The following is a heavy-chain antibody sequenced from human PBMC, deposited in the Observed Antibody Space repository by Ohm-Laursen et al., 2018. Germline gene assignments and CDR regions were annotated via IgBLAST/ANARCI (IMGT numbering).Heavy chain of an antibody. V-gene: IGHV3-11*01. CDR3: AKVSGDLPALAEHIHH. CDR1: GFTFIDYD. Sequence: SLRLSCAASGFTFIDYDMSWIRQTPGKGLEWLSYITSGGGIIYSADSVKGRFTISRDNDEDTLYLHMNSLRAEDTAIYYCAKVSGDLPALAEHIHHWGQDTLVTVSS. J-gene: IGHJ1*01. CDR2: ITSGGGII. D-gene: IGHD4-17*01.